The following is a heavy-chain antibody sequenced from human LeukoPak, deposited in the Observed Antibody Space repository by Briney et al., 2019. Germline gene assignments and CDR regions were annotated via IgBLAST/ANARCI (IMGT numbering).Heavy chain of an antibody. J-gene: IGHJ4*02. D-gene: IGHD3-10*01. Sequence: QPGGSLRLSCAASGFTFRTYSMNWVRQAPGKGLEWVSYISSSSNTIYYADSVQGRFTVSRENAKNSLYLQMNSLRVDDTAVYYCARDTPDFYASGFFDYWGQGTLVTVSS. V-gene: IGHV3-48*01. CDR3: ARDTPDFYASGFFDY. CDR1: GFTFRTYS. CDR2: ISSSSNTI.